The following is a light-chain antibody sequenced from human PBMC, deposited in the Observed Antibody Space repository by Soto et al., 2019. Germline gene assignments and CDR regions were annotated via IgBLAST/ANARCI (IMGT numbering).Light chain of an antibody. CDR3: QQYSSSSLT. V-gene: IGKV3-20*01. Sequence: PGESASLSCRASRSVSSTYLAWYQQKPGQAPRLLIYGASSRATGIPDRFSGSGSGTDFTLTISRLEPEDFALYYCQQYSSSSLTFGGGTKVEIK. CDR2: GAS. J-gene: IGKJ4*01. CDR1: RSVSSTY.